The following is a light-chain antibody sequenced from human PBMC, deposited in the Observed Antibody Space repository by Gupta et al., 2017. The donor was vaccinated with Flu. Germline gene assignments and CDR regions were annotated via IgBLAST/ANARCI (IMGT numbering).Light chain of an antibody. V-gene: IGKV3-11*01. Sequence: EIVLTQSPATLSLSPGERATISCRASQSLGNYLAWYQQKPGQAPRLLIYDAYKRATGTPARFSGSGXGTDFTLTXSSPEPEDFAVYYCQQRTTWPLTFGXGTKVEIK. J-gene: IGKJ4*01. CDR1: QSLGNY. CDR3: QQRTTWPLT. CDR2: DAY.